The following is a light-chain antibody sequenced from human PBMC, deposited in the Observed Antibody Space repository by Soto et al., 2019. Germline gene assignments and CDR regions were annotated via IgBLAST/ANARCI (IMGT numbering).Light chain of an antibody. CDR3: QQRSNWPPYT. J-gene: IGKJ2*01. V-gene: IGKV3-11*01. CDR2: DAS. CDR1: QNVDSY. Sequence: EIVLTQSPATLSLSPGEGGTLSCRASQNVDSYLAWYQQKPGQAPRLLNYDASNRATGIPARFSGSGSGTDFTLTISSLEPEDFAVYYCQQRSNWPPYTFGQGTKVELK.